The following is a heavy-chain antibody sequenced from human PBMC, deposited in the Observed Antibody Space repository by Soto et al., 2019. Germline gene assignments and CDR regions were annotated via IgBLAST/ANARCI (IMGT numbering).Heavy chain of an antibody. CDR3: ARGPGNYDFWSGLPDYYYYYGMDV. CDR1: GGSISSSSYY. D-gene: IGHD3-3*01. CDR2: IYYSGST. J-gene: IGHJ6*02. Sequence: NPSETLSLTCTVSGGSISSSSYYWGWIRQPPGKGLEWIGSIYYSGSTNYNPSLKSRVTISVDTSKNQFSLKLSSVTAADTAVYYCARGPGNYDFWSGLPDYYYYYGMDVWGQGTTVTVSS. V-gene: IGHV4-39*07.